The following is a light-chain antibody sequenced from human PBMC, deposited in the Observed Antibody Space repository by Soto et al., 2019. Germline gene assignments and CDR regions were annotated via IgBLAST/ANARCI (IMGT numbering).Light chain of an antibody. V-gene: IGKV1-27*01. CDR2: AAA. J-gene: IGKJ3*01. CDR3: QSYNSVPIT. Sequence: DIQMTQSPSSLSASVGDRVTITCRASQGIGNYLAWYQEKPGNVPKLLIYAAATLQSGVPSRFSGSGSGTDFTLIISSLQPEDVATYYCQSYNSVPITFDAGTKVDIQ. CDR1: QGIGNY.